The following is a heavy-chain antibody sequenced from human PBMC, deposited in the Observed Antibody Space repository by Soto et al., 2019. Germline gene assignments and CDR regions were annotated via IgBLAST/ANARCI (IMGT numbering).Heavy chain of an antibody. V-gene: IGHV4-59*08. J-gene: IGHJ4*02. CDR2: IYYSGST. D-gene: IGHD2-8*02. CDR3: ARRSGGNLAY. CDR1: GGSISSYY. Sequence: SETLSLTCTVSGGSISSYYWSWIRQPPGKGLEWIGYIYYSGSTNYNPSLKSRVTISVDTSKNQFSLKLSSVTAADTAVYYCARRSGGNLAYWGQGTLVTVSS.